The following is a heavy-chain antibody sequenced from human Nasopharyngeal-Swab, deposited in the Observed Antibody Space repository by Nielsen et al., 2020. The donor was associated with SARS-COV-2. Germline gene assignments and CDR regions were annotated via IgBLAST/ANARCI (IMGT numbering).Heavy chain of an antibody. CDR3: ARDIGAAALAPWRGYYGMDV. Sequence: SETLSLTCTVSGGSVSSGSYYWSWIRRPPGKGLEWIGYMYYSGSTNYNPSLKSRVTISVDTSKNQFSLKLSSVTAADTAVYYCARDIGAAALAPWRGYYGMDVWGQGTTVTVSS. CDR2: MYYSGST. J-gene: IGHJ6*02. V-gene: IGHV4-61*01. CDR1: GGSVSSGSYY. D-gene: IGHD3-10*01.